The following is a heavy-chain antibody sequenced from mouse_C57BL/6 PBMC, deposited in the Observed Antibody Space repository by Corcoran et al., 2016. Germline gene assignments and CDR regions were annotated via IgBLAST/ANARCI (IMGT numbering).Heavy chain of an antibody. CDR1: RYTFPDYY. D-gene: IGHD4-1*01. CDR3: ARGSLGRYYIDY. Sequence: EVQLQKSGPELVKPGASVKIYCTASRYTFPDYYMNWVKPSHGTSLEWIGDINPNNGGTSYNQKFKGKATLTVDKYSSTAYMELRSLTSEDSAVYYCARGSLGRYYIDYWGQGTTLTVSS. J-gene: IGHJ2*01. V-gene: IGHV1-26*01. CDR2: INPNNGGT.